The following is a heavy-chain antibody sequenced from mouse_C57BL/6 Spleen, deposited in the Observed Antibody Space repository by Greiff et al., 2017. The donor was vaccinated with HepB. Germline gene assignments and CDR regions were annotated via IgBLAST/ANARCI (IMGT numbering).Heavy chain of an antibody. Sequence: QVQLQQPGAELVKPGASVKLSCKASGYTFTSYWMQWVKQRPGQGLEWIGEIDPSDSYTNYNQKFKGKATLTVDTSSSTAYMQLSSLTSEDSAVYYGARPLGLRGRGALDDWGQGTTLTVAS. CDR2: IDPSDSYT. J-gene: IGHJ2*01. CDR3: ARPLGLRGRGALDD. V-gene: IGHV1-50*01. CDR1: GYTFTSYW. D-gene: IGHD2-4*01.